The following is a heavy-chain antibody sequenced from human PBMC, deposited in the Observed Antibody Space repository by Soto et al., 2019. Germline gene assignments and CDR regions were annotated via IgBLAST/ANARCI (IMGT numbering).Heavy chain of an antibody. CDR1: GFMFSNHG. CDR2: IWSDGNNR. V-gene: IGHV3-33*01. Sequence: QVQLVESGGGVVQPGRSLRLSCAASGFMFSNHGMHWVRQAPGKGLEWVAVIWSDGNNRYYADSVKGRFTISRDNSKNTLYLQMNSLRAEDTAVYYCVRGDNWNDEASDYWGQGTLLTVSS. J-gene: IGHJ4*02. D-gene: IGHD1-1*01. CDR3: VRGDNWNDEASDY.